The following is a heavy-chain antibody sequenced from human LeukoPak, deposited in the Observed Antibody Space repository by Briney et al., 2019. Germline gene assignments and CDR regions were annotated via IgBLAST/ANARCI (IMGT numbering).Heavy chain of an antibody. J-gene: IGHJ4*02. V-gene: IGHV3-30*02. Sequence: GGSLRLSCAASGFTFSSYAMSWVRQAPGKGLEWVAFIRYDGSNKYYADSVKGRFTISRDNSKNTLYLQMNSLRAEDTAVYYCAKAAYYYDSSGYYYFDYWGQGTLVTVSS. CDR3: AKAAYYYDSSGYYYFDY. CDR2: IRYDGSNK. D-gene: IGHD3-22*01. CDR1: GFTFSSYA.